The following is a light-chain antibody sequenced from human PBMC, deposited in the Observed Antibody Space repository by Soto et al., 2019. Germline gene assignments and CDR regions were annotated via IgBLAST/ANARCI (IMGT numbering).Light chain of an antibody. V-gene: IGKV3-15*01. Sequence: EIVLTQSPGTLSLSPGERATLSCRASQSVSSNYLAWYQQKPGQAPRLLIYGASTRATGIPARFSGSGSGTEFTLTISSLQSDDFATYYYQQYNSYSGITFGQGTRLEIK. CDR1: QSVSSN. CDR3: QQYNSYSGIT. J-gene: IGKJ5*01. CDR2: GAS.